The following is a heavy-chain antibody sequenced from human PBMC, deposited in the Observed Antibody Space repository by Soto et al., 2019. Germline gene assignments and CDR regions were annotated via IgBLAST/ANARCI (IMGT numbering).Heavy chain of an antibody. V-gene: IGHV3-33*01. CDR2: IWHDGSNE. Sequence: QVQLVESGGGVVQPGRSLRLSCAASGFTFSDYGMHWVRQAPGKGLEWVAVIWHDGSNEYYADSVKGRFTIFRDNSKNTLYLQMNSLRAEDTSVYYCARDVNDHWGQGTLVTVSS. J-gene: IGHJ4*02. CDR3: ARDVNDH. CDR1: GFTFSDYG.